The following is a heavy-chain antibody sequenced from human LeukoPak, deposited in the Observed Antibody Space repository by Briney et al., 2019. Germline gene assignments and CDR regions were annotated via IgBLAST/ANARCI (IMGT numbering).Heavy chain of an antibody. CDR2: IYPGDSDT. J-gene: IGHJ4*02. CDR1: GYTFTNNW. D-gene: IGHD3-16*02. V-gene: IGHV5-51*01. CDR3: ARHPPFMITFGGVIVPPDF. Sequence: GESLQISCKASGYTFTNNWIGWVRQMPGKGLEWMGIIYPGDSDTRYNPSFQGQVTISVDKSISTTYLQWSSLKASDTAIYYCARHPPFMITFGGVIVPPDFWGQGTLVTVSS.